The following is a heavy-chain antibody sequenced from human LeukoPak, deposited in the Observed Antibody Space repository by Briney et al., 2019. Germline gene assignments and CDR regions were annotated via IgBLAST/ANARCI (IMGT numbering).Heavy chain of an antibody. CDR3: ARQVSTHYYYYYGMDV. CDR1: GGSISSYY. Sequence: SETLSLTCTVSGGSISSYYWSWIRQPPGKGLEWIGYIYYSGSTNYNPSLKSRVTISVDTSKNQFSLKLSSVTAADTAVYYCARQVSTHYYYYYGMDVWGQGTTVTVSS. J-gene: IGHJ6*02. D-gene: IGHD5/OR15-5a*01. V-gene: IGHV4-59*08. CDR2: IYYSGST.